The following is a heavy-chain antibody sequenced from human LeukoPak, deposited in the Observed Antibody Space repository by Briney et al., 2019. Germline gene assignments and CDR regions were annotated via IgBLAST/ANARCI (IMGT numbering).Heavy chain of an antibody. V-gene: IGHV1-18*01. CDR2: ISACNGNT. CDR1: GYTFTSYG. D-gene: IGHD3-22*01. CDR3: ARTYYYDSSGSADY. Sequence: ASVKVSCKASGYTFTSYGISWVRQAPGQGLEWMGWISACNGNTNYAQKLQGRVTMTTDTSTSTAYMELRSLRSDDTAVYYCARTYYYDSSGSADYWGQGTLVTVSS. J-gene: IGHJ4*02.